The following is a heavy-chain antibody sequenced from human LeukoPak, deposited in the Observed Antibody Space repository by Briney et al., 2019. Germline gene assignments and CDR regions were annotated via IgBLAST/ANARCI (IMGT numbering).Heavy chain of an antibody. J-gene: IGHJ2*01. V-gene: IGHV4-4*07. CDR3: ARDSRSSSVWYFDV. CDR1: GDSISSYY. D-gene: IGHD6-6*01. CDR2: VYHSGST. Sequence: SETLSLTCTVSGDSISSYYGSWIRQPAGKGLEWIGRVYHSGSTNHNPSLKSRVTMSVVTSKNQCSLKLSSVTAADTAVYYCARDSRSSSVWYFDVWGRGTVVSVSS.